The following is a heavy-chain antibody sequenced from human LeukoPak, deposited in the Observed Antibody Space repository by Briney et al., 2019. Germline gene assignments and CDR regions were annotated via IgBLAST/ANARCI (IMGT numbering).Heavy chain of an antibody. V-gene: IGHV1-69*05. J-gene: IGHJ4*02. CDR1: GGTFSSYA. CDR2: IIPIFGTA. CDR3: ARDSRRDYYDSSGPYGAFDY. D-gene: IGHD3-22*01. Sequence: SVKVSCKASGGTFSSYAISWVRQAPGQGLEWMGRIIPIFGTANYAQKFQGRVTITTDESTSTAYMELSSLRSEDTGVYYCARDSRRDYYDSSGPYGAFDYWGQGTLVTVSS.